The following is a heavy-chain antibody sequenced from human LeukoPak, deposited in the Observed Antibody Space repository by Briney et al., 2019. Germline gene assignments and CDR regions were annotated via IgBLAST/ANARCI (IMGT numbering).Heavy chain of an antibody. J-gene: IGHJ4*02. D-gene: IGHD2-8*02. Sequence: SETLSLTCTVSGGSISSGSYYWSWIRQPAGKGLEWIGRIYTSGSTNYNPSLKSRVTISVDTSKSQFSLKLSSVTAADTAVYYCAREYWNYFDYWGQGTLVTVSS. CDR2: IYTSGST. CDR3: AREYWNYFDY. CDR1: GGSISSGSYY. V-gene: IGHV4-61*02.